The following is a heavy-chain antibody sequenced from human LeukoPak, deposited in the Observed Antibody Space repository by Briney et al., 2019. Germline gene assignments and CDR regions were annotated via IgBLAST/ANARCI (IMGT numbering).Heavy chain of an antibody. CDR3: AELGITMIGGV. J-gene: IGHJ6*04. CDR1: GFPLSSYA. CDR2: TSSSDAGT. V-gene: IGHV3-23*01. D-gene: IGHD3-10*02. Sequence: HPGGSLRLSCAAFGFPLSSYAMSWVRQAPGKGLEWVSATSSSDAGTYHADSVRGRFTISRDNAKNSLYLQMNSLRAEDTAVYYCAELGITMIGGVWGKGTTVTISS.